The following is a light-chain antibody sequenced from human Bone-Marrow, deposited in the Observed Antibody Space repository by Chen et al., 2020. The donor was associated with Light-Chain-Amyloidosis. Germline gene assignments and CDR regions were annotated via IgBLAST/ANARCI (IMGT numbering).Light chain of an antibody. V-gene: IGKV3-11*01. J-gene: IGKJ4*01. CDR3: QQRSNWPPLT. CDR1: QSVSSY. Sequence: EIVWTQSPATLSLSPGERATLSCRASQSVSSYLAWYQQKPGQAPRLLIYDASNRATGIPARFSGSGSGTDFTLTISSLEPEDFAVYYCQQRSNWPPLTFGGGIKVEIK. CDR2: DAS.